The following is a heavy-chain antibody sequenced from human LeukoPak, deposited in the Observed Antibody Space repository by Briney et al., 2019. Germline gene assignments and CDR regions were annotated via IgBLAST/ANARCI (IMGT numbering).Heavy chain of an antibody. CDR1: GYTFTGYQ. V-gene: IGHV1-2*02. CDR2: INPNNGGT. CDR3: ARWSSSWESFDY. J-gene: IGHJ4*02. Sequence: ASVKVSCKASGYTFTGYQIHWVRQAPGQGPEWMGWINPNNGGTNFVQKFRGRVTMTTDTSITTAYMELSRLRSDDAAVYYCARWSSSWESFDYWGQGTLVTVSS. D-gene: IGHD6-13*01.